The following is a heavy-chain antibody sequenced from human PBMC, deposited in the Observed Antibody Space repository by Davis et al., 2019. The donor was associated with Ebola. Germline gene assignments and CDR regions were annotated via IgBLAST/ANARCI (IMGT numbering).Heavy chain of an antibody. Sequence: PGGSLRLSCTTSGFTVSRSYMNWVRQAPGKGLEWVSFISSSSNYIYYADSVKGRFTVSRDNAKNSLYLQMNSLRAEDTAVYYCVRDPALVVTGGGWFFGLWGRGTLVTVSS. V-gene: IGHV3-21*01. CDR2: ISSSSNYI. CDR3: VRDPALVVTGGGWFFGL. CDR1: GFTVSRSY. D-gene: IGHD2-21*02. J-gene: IGHJ2*01.